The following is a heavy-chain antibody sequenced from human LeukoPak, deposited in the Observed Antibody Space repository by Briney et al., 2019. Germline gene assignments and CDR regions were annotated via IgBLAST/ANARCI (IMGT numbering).Heavy chain of an antibody. Sequence: SQTLSLTCTVSGGSISSGSYYWSWIRQPPGKGLEWIGYIYYSGSTNYNPSLKSRVTISVDTSKNQFSLKLSSVTAADTAVYYCARLKLSFGESLYYFDYWGQGTLVTVSS. CDR2: IYYSGST. CDR3: ARLKLSFGESLYYFDY. CDR1: GGSISSGSYY. D-gene: IGHD3-10*01. V-gene: IGHV4-61*01. J-gene: IGHJ4*02.